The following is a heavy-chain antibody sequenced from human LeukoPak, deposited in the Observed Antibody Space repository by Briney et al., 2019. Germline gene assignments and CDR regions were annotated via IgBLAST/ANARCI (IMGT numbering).Heavy chain of an antibody. CDR2: ISSSSTTI. Sequence: GGSLRLSCAASGFTFSSYSMMWVRQAPGKGLEWVSYISSSSTTIHHADSVKGRFTISRDNSKNTLYLQMNSLRAEDTAVYYCAKDLSKGLLYRRGMYYFDYWGQGTLVTVSS. D-gene: IGHD3-3*01. CDR3: AKDLSKGLLYRRGMYYFDY. J-gene: IGHJ4*02. CDR1: GFTFSSYS. V-gene: IGHV3-48*01.